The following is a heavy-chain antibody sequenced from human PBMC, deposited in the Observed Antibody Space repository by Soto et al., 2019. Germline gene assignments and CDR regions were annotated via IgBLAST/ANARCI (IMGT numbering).Heavy chain of an antibody. CDR1: GFTFSSYS. D-gene: IGHD2-2*01. Sequence: PGGSLRLSCAASGFTFSSYSMNWVRQAPGKGLEWVSSISSSSSDIYYADSVKGRFTISRDNAKNSLYLQMNSLRAEDTAVYYCARVFMYQLLLFDYWGQGTLVTVSP. V-gene: IGHV3-21*01. J-gene: IGHJ4*02. CDR2: ISSSSSDI. CDR3: ARVFMYQLLLFDY.